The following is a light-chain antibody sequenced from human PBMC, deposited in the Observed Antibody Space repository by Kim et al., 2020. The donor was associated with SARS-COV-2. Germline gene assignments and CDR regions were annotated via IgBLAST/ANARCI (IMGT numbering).Light chain of an antibody. Sequence: VLTQSPATLSLPPGERATLSCRANQDANSKYLAWYQLRPDQAPRLLIYGTSSRATGIPDRFSGSGSGTDFTLTISGLEPEDFALYYCQHYGSSMWTFGQGTKVDIK. CDR1: QDANSKY. CDR2: GTS. J-gene: IGKJ1*01. CDR3: QHYGSSMWT. V-gene: IGKV3-20*01.